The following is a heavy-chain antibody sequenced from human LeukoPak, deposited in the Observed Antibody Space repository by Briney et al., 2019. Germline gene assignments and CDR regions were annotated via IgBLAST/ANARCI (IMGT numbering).Heavy chain of an antibody. CDR2: INHSGST. V-gene: IGHV4-34*01. CDR3: ARVDDYDILTGYYN. D-gene: IGHD3-9*01. Sequence: SETLSLTCAVYGGSLSGYYWSWIRQPPGKGLEWIGEINHSGSTNYNPSLKSRVTISVDTSKNQFSLKLSSVTAADTAVYYCARVDDYDILTGYYNWGQGTLVTVSS. J-gene: IGHJ4*02. CDR1: GGSLSGYY.